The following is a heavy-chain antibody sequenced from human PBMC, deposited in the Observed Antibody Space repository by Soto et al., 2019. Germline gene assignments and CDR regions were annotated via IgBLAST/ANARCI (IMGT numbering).Heavy chain of an antibody. D-gene: IGHD2-2*01. CDR2: IYPGDSDT. J-gene: IGHJ5*02. V-gene: IGHV5-51*01. Sequence: GESLKISCKGSGYSFTSYWIGWVRQMPGKGLEWMGIIYPGDSDTRYSPSFQGQVTISADKSISTAYLQWSSLKASDTAMYYCARLSGCSSTSCLAAGWFDPWGQGTLVTVSS. CDR3: ARLSGCSSTSCLAAGWFDP. CDR1: GYSFTSYW.